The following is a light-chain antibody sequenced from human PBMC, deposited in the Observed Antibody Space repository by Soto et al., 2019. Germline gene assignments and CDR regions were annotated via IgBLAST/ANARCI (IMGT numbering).Light chain of an antibody. J-gene: IGKJ3*01. CDR3: QQYGSSRFT. V-gene: IGKV3-20*01. Sequence: EIVLTQSPGTLSLSPGERATLSCRASQSISSSYLAWYQQKPGQAPRLLVYGASSRATGIPDRFSGSGSGTDFTXTXSRLEXXDFAVYYCQQYGSSRFTFGPGTKVDIK. CDR2: GAS. CDR1: QSISSSY.